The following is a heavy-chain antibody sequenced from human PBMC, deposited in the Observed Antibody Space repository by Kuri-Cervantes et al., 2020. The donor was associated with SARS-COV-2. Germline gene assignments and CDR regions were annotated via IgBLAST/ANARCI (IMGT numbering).Heavy chain of an antibody. Sequence: GESLKISCAVSGFTFTSYAMHWVRQAPGKGLEWVALISYDGSNKFYADSVKGRFVVSRDNSKKTLYVQMNSLRAEDTAVYYCAKDVYQYSSGWYCYMDVWGKGTTVTVSS. V-gene: IGHV3-30*18. CDR1: GFTFTSYA. CDR2: ISYDGSNK. D-gene: IGHD6-19*01. J-gene: IGHJ6*03. CDR3: AKDVYQYSSGWYCYMDV.